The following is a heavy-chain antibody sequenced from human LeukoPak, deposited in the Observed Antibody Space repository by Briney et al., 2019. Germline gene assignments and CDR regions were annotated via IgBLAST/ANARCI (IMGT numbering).Heavy chain of an antibody. V-gene: IGHV1-2*02. CDR2: INPNSGDT. CDR3: ARDYIAAAPQYNRFDP. J-gene: IGHJ5*02. Sequence: ASVKVSYKASGYTFTVYCMHWVRQAPGQGLEWMGWINPNSGDTHYAQKFQDRVTMTRDTSISTAYMELSRLRSDDTAVYYCARDYIAAAPQYNRFDPWGQGTLVTVSS. D-gene: IGHD6-13*01. CDR1: GYTFTVYC.